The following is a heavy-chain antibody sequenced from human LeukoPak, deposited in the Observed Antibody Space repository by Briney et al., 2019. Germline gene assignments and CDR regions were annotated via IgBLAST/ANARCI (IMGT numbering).Heavy chain of an antibody. CDR1: RYTFTTYG. Sequence: APLKVSCTASRYTFTTYGISGVRQAPGQGLGWMGWISVYTGNTTYAQKVEGRVTMTTDTSTSTAYIELRSLRSDETAVYYCGRGRGRNWFDPWGQGTLVTVSS. J-gene: IGHJ5*02. CDR2: ISVYTGNT. CDR3: GRGRGRNWFDP. V-gene: IGHV1-18*01.